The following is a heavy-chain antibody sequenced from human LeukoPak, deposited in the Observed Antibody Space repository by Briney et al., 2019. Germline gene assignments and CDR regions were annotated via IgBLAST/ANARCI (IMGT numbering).Heavy chain of an antibody. CDR1: GYTFTSYY. CDR3: ASGTAAAGDFDY. D-gene: IGHD6-13*01. V-gene: IGHV1-46*01. CDR2: INPGGGST. J-gene: IGHJ4*02. Sequence: ASVNVSCKASGYTFTSYYMHWVRQAPGQGLEWMGIINPGGGSTSYAQKFQGRVTMTRDTSTSTVYMELSSLRSEDTAVYYCASGTAAAGDFDYWGQGTLVTVSS.